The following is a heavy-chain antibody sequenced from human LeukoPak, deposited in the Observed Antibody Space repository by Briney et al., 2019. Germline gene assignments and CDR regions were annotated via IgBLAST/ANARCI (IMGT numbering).Heavy chain of an antibody. CDR3: AREGHAYSSSLWSYYYYMDV. CDR1: GFTFSSYW. V-gene: IGHV3-7*01. Sequence: PGGSLRLSCAASGFTFSSYWMSWVRQAPGKGLEWVANIKQDGSEKYYVDSVKGRFTISRDNAKNSLYLQMNSLRAEDTAVYYCAREGHAYSSSLWSYYYYMDVWGKGTTVTVSS. J-gene: IGHJ6*03. CDR2: IKQDGSEK. D-gene: IGHD6-6*01.